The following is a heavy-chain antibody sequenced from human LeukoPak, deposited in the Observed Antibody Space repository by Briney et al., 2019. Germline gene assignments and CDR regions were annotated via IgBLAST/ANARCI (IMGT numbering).Heavy chain of an antibody. CDR2: IYTSGST. J-gene: IGHJ4*02. D-gene: IGHD3-22*01. V-gene: IGHV4-4*07. Sequence: SETLSLTCTVSGGSISSYYWSWIRQPAGKGLEWIGRIYTSGSTNYDPSLKSRVTMSVDTSKNQFSLKLSSVTAADTAVYYCASVNYYDSSGYDRTDDYWGQGTLVTVSS. CDR3: ASVNYYDSSGYDRTDDY. CDR1: GGSISSYY.